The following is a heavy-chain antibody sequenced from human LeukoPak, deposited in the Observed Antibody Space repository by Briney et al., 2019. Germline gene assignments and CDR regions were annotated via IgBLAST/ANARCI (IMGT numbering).Heavy chain of an antibody. CDR3: AKGYYGSGSYVLMDV. J-gene: IGHJ6*04. CDR2: ISYDGSNK. Sequence: GGSLRLSCAASGFTFSSYGMHWVRQAPGRELEWVAVISYDGSNKYYADSVKGRFTISRDNSKNTLYPQMNSLRAEDTAVYYCAKGYYGSGSYVLMDVWGKGTTVTVSS. D-gene: IGHD3-10*01. CDR1: GFTFSSYG. V-gene: IGHV3-30*18.